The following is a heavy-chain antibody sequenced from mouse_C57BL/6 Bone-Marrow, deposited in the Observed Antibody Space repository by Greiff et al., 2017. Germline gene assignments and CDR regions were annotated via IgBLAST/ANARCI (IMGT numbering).Heavy chain of an antibody. D-gene: IGHD1-1*01. Sequence: QVQLKQSGAELVRPGTSVKMSCKASGYTFTNYWIGWAKQRPGHGLEWIGDIYPGGGYTNYNEKFKGKATLTADNSASTAYMQFSLLTSEDSAFYYCARVLPSYFDVWGTGTTVTVSS. CDR3: ARVLPSYFDV. V-gene: IGHV1-63*01. CDR2: IYPGGGYT. CDR1: GYTFTNYW. J-gene: IGHJ1*03.